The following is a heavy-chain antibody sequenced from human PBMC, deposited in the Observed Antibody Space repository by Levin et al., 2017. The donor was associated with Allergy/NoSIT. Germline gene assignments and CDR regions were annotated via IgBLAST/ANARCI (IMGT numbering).Heavy chain of an antibody. J-gene: IGHJ4*02. CDR1: GFTFSSYG. Sequence: GGSLRLSCAASGFTFSSYGMHWVRQAPGKGLEWVAVISYDGSNKYYADSVKGRFTISRDNSKNTLYLQMNSLRAEDTAVYYCAKDLAYDSSGYPYSWGQGTLVTVSS. V-gene: IGHV3-30*18. D-gene: IGHD3-22*01. CDR3: AKDLAYDSSGYPYS. CDR2: ISYDGSNK.